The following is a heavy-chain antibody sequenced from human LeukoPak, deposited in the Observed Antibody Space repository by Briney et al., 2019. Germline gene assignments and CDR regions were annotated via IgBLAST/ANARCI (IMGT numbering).Heavy chain of an antibody. V-gene: IGHV1-8*01. Sequence: ASVKVSCKASGYTFNSFDINWVRQASGQGPEWMGWMNTNSGNTGYSQKSQGRVTMTRNISISTAYMELNSLLSEDTAVYYCVRGRKYDDGWNTYRYGGFDPWGQGTLVTVSS. CDR3: VRGRKYDDGWNTYRYGGFDP. J-gene: IGHJ5*02. CDR1: GYTFNSFD. D-gene: IGHD3-16*01. CDR2: MNTNSGNT.